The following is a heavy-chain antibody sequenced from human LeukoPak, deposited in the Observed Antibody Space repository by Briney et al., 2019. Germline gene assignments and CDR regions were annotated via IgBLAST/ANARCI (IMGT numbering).Heavy chain of an antibody. V-gene: IGHV1-2*02. J-gene: IGHJ4*02. CDR2: INPNNGDT. CDR3: AGEASGSYYSFFLDY. CDR1: GYTFTGDY. D-gene: IGHD3-10*01. Sequence: GASVKVSCKASGYTFTGDYVHWVRRAPGQGLEWMAWINPNNGDTNSAQKFQGRVTITRDTSISTVYMELSRLTSDDTAVYYCAGEASGSYYSFFLDYWGQGTLVAVSS.